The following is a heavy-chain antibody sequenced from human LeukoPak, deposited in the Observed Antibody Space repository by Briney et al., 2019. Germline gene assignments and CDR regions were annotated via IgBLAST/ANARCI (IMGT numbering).Heavy chain of an antibody. CDR1: GYSISSGYY. Sequence: SETLSLTCTVSGYSISSGYYWGWIRQPPGKGLEWIGSIYRSGSTYYNPSLKSRVTISVDTSKNQFSLKLNSVTAADTAVYYCARDSGTTGEVKFDPWGQGTLVTVSS. J-gene: IGHJ5*02. CDR3: ARDSGTTGEVKFDP. D-gene: IGHD3-10*01. V-gene: IGHV4-38-2*02. CDR2: IYRSGST.